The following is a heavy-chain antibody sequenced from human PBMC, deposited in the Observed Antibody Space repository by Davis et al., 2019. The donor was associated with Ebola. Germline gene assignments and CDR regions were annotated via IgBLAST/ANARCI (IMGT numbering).Heavy chain of an antibody. J-gene: IGHJ4*02. V-gene: IGHV3-9*01. CDR1: GFTFDDYA. CDR2: ISWNSGSI. Sequence: SLKISCAASGFTFDDYAMHWVRQAPGKGLEWVSGISWNSGSIGYADSVKGRFTISRDNAKNSLYLQMNSLRAEDTAVYYCARGPPGDYWGQGTLVTVSS. CDR3: ARGPPGDY. D-gene: IGHD1-14*01.